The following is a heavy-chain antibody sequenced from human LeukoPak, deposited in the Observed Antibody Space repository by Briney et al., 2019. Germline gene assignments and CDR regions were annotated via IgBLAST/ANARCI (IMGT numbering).Heavy chain of an antibody. Sequence: PSETLSLTCTVSGNSISNYYWSWIRQPPGKGLEWIGCIYTSGSTNYNPSLKSRVTISVDTSKNQFSLKLSSVTAADTAVYYCAXXXXXXXYDSSGYPFDYWGQGTLVTVSS. CDR2: IYTSGST. CDR3: AXXXXXXXYDSSGYPFDY. V-gene: IGHV4-4*08. D-gene: IGHD3-22*01. CDR1: GNSISNYY. J-gene: IGHJ4*02.